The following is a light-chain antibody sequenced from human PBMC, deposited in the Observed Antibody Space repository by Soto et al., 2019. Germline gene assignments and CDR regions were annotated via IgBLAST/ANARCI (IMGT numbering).Light chain of an antibody. V-gene: IGKV3-20*01. CDR1: QSVSSSY. J-gene: IGKJ2*01. CDR2: GAS. CDR3: QKYGSSPPGLYT. Sequence: EIVLTQSPGTLSLSPGERATLSCRASQSVSSSYLAWYQQKPGQAPRLLIYGASSRATGIPDRFSGSGSGTDFTLTISRLEPEDFAVYYCQKYGSSPPGLYTFGQGTKLEIK.